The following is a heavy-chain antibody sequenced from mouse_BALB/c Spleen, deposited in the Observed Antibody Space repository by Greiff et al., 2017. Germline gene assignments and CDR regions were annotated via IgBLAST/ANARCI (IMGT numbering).Heavy chain of an antibody. CDR1: GFTFSSFG. D-gene: IGHD1-1*01. CDR3: ARKGYYYGSSLYWYFDV. J-gene: IGHJ1*01. CDR2: ISSGSSTI. Sequence: EVQGVESGGGLVQPGGSRKLSCAASGFTFSSFGMHWVRQAPEKGLEWVAYISSGSSTIYYADTVKGRFTISRDNPKNTLFLQMTSLRSEDTAMYYCARKGYYYGSSLYWYFDVWGAGTTVTVSS. V-gene: IGHV5-17*02.